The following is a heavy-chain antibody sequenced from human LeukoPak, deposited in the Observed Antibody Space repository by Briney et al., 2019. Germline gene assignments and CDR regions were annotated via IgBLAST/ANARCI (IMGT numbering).Heavy chain of an antibody. CDR1: GYSFTSYW. CDR3: ARREYNSVWFDP. CDR2: IYPAGSTT. Sequence: KTGESLKISCKGSGYSFTSYWIGWVRQMPGQGLEWMGIIYPAGSTTIYMPPLQGQVTISVDKSIGTVYLQWNSLKASDTAIYYCARREYNSVWFDPWGQGTLVTVSS. V-gene: IGHV5-51*01. D-gene: IGHD5/OR15-5a*01. J-gene: IGHJ5*02.